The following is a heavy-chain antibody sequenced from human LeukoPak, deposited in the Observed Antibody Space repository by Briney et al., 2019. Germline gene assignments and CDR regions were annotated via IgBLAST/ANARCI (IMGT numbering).Heavy chain of an antibody. D-gene: IGHD1-14*01. CDR3: ARHWTGTKSFDY. CDR2: FGSGGNT. Sequence: PGGSLRLSCAASGFTFSTYAMSWVRQAPGTGLEWVSAFGSGGNTYYADSVKGRFTISRDNSKNTLYLQMNSLRVEDTAVYYCARHWTGTKSFDYWGQGTLVTVSS. CDR1: GFTFSTYA. J-gene: IGHJ4*02. V-gene: IGHV3-23*01.